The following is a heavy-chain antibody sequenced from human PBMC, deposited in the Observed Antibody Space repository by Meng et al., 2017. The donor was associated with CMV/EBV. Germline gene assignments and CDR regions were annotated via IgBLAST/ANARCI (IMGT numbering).Heavy chain of an antibody. Sequence: ASVKVSCKTSGYAFTAYYMHWVRQAPGQGLEWMGWINPNSGGTNYAQKFQGRVTMTRDTSISTAYMELNRLRSDDTAVYYCARGPLYNYGWSSNIFDLQHWGQGTLVTVSS. CDR1: GYAFTAYY. D-gene: IGHD5-18*01. CDR2: INPNSGGT. CDR3: ARGPLYNYGWSSNIFDLQH. J-gene: IGHJ1*01. V-gene: IGHV1-2*02.